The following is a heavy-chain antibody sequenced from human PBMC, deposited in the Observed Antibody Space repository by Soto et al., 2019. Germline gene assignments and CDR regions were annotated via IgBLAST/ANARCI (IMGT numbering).Heavy chain of an antibody. J-gene: IGHJ3*02. CDR3: ARPYVEVAVNDAFDI. V-gene: IGHV3-23*01. Sequence: EVQLLESGGGLVQPGGSLRLSCAASGFTFRTYALTWVRQAPGKGLEWVSSIGTHADTTYYVDSVKGRFSISRDNSKNTVYLQMSSLSAEDTAVYYCARPYVEVAVNDAFDIWGRGTMVTVSS. CDR1: GFTFRTYA. D-gene: IGHD3-16*01. CDR2: IGTHADTT.